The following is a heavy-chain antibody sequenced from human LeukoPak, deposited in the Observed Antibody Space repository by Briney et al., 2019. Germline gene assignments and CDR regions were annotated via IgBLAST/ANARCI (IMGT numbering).Heavy chain of an antibody. V-gene: IGHV4-39*07. CDR1: GGSISSSSYY. J-gene: IGHJ6*03. Sequence: NPSETLSLTCTVSGGSISSSSYYWGWIRQPPGKGLEWIGEINHSGSTNYNPSLKSRVTISVDTSNNHFSLKLSSVTAADTAVYYCARAGLERGPWEFLYYYYYMDVWGKGTTVTISS. D-gene: IGHD3-10*01. CDR2: INHSGST. CDR3: ARAGLERGPWEFLYYYYYMDV.